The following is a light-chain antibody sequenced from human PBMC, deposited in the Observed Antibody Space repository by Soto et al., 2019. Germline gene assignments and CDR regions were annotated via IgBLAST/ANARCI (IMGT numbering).Light chain of an antibody. CDR3: QVWDGSSDHYV. Sequence: YELTQPPSVSVAPGQTARITCGGNNIGSKNVHWHQQKPGQAPVLVVYDDSDRPSGIPERFSGSNSGNTATLTINRVEAGDEADYYCQVWDGSSDHYVFGTGTKVTVL. J-gene: IGLJ1*01. CDR1: NIGSKN. CDR2: DDS. V-gene: IGLV3-21*02.